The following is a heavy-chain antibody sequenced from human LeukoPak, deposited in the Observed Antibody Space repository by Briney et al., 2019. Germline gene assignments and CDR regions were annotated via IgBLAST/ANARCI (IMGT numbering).Heavy chain of an antibody. CDR3: ARAPYGITPLGY. CDR1: GFTFSSYW. D-gene: IGHD3-10*01. J-gene: IGHJ4*02. V-gene: IGHV3-74*01. Sequence: PGGSLRLSCAASGFTFSSYWMHWVRQAPGMGLVWVSRINSDGSSTSYADSVKGRFTISRDNAKNTLYLQMNSLRAEDTAVYYCARAPYGITPLGYWGQGTLVTVSS. CDR2: INSDGSST.